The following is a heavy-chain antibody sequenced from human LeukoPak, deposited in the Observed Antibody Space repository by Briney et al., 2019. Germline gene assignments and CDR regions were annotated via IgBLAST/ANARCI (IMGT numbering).Heavy chain of an antibody. CDR2: IYSNGNI. CDR3: ARGAGGSAYWYFDL. Sequence: PGGSLRLSCAASGFTVSDTYMNWVRQAPGEGLEWVSVIYSNGNIYYADSVKGRFTISRDISKNTLYIQMNSLRVEDTAVYFCARGAGGSAYWYFDLWGRGTLVTVSS. J-gene: IGHJ2*01. CDR1: GFTVSDTY. D-gene: IGHD6-19*01. V-gene: IGHV3-53*01.